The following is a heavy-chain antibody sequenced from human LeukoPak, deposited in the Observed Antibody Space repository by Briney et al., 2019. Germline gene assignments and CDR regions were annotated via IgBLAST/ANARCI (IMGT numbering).Heavy chain of an antibody. Sequence: SETLSLTCAVYGGSFSGYYWSWIRQPPGKGLEWIGEINHSGSTNYNPSLKSRVTISVDTSKNQFSLKLSSVTAADTAVYYCARVPFPSGSSLDYWGQGTVVTVSS. CDR2: INHSGST. CDR1: GGSFSGYY. CDR3: ARVPFPSGSSLDY. V-gene: IGHV4-34*01. D-gene: IGHD3-10*01. J-gene: IGHJ4*02.